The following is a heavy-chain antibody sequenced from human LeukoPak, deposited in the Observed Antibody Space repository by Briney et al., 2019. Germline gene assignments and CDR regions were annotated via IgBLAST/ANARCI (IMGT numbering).Heavy chain of an antibody. V-gene: IGHV2-5*02. CDR1: GFSLSTSGGG. CDR2: IYWDDDK. CDR3: AHAYNTVRIGPPFDY. J-gene: IGHJ4*02. D-gene: IGHD4-17*01. Sequence: VSGPTLVNPTQTLTLTCTFSGFSLSTSGGGVGWIRQPPGKALEWLALIYWDDDKRYSPSLKSRLTITKDTSKNQVVLTMTNMDPVDTATYYCAHAYNTVRIGPPFDYWGQGTLVTVSS.